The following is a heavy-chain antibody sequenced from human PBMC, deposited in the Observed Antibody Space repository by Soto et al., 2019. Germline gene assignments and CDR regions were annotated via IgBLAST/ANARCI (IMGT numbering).Heavy chain of an antibody. CDR1: GGTFCSHG. J-gene: IGHJ4*02. CDR3: ARGAMANFDY. D-gene: IGHD5-18*01. V-gene: IGHV1-69*13. CDR2: LIAMLGTP. Sequence: SVKGAWKASGGTFCSHGIAWVRQAPGQGLEWMGGLIAMLGTPTYARKVQGRATITADESLTSSYLELRSLRSEETAVYFGARGAMANFDYWGEGTLVTVSS.